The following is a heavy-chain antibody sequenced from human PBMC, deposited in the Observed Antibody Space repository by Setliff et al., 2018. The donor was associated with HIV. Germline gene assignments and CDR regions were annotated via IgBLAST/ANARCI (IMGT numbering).Heavy chain of an antibody. J-gene: IGHJ4*02. CDR3: ARLSPPDDYGDLGGIDY. CDR1: GFTVSNNY. D-gene: IGHD4-17*01. CDR2: ISSSDTTI. V-gene: IGHV3-11*04. Sequence: GGSLRLSCAASGFTVSNNYMNWVRQAPGKGLEWVAFISSSDTTIYYADSVKGRFTIYRDNARNSLFLQMNSLRAEDTAVYYCARLSPPDDYGDLGGIDYWGQGTLVTVSS.